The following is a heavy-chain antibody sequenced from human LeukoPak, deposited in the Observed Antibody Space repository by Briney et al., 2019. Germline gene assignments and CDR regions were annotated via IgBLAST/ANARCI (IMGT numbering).Heavy chain of an antibody. CDR1: GGSINSHY. D-gene: IGHD2-2*01. J-gene: IGHJ3*02. Sequence: SETLSLTCIVSGGSINSHYWSWIRQPPGKGLEWIGYIYYSGSTNYNPSLKSRVTISVDTSKNQFSLKLSSVTAADTAVYYCARYCSSTSCAKTDAFDIWGQGTMVTVSS. CDR2: IYYSGST. V-gene: IGHV4-59*11. CDR3: ARYCSSTSCAKTDAFDI.